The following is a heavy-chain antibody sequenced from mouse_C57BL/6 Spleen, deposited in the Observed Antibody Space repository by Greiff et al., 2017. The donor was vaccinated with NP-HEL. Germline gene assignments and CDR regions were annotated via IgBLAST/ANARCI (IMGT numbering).Heavy chain of an antibody. D-gene: IGHD2-4*01. Sequence: VQLQQSGAELARPGASVKLSCKASGYTFTSYGISWVKQRTGQGLVWIGEIYPRSGNTYYNEKFKGKATLTADKSSSTAYMELRSLTSEDSAVYFCARGDYPDGYFDVWGTGTTVTVSS. CDR2: IYPRSGNT. V-gene: IGHV1-81*01. J-gene: IGHJ1*03. CDR1: GYTFTSYG. CDR3: ARGDYPDGYFDV.